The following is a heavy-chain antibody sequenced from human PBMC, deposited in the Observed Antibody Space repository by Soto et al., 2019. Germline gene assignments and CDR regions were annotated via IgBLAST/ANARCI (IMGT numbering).Heavy chain of an antibody. J-gene: IGHJ4*02. CDR2: ISYDESNK. CDR1: GFTFRSYA. Sequence: QVQLVESGGVVVQPGRSLRLSCAASGFTFRSYAMHWVRQAPGKGLEWVAVISYDESNKNYADSVKGRFTISRDNSKNTMYLQMNSLRAEDTAVYYCEGYCSSSNCRFDYWGQGTLVTVSS. V-gene: IGHV3-30-3*01. CDR3: EGYCSSSNCRFDY. D-gene: IGHD2-2*01.